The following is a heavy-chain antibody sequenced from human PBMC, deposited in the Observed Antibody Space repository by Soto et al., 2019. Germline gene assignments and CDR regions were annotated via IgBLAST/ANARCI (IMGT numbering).Heavy chain of an antibody. CDR1: GFTFDDYA. V-gene: IGHV3-9*01. J-gene: IGHJ6*03. D-gene: IGHD5-12*01. CDR2: ISWNSGSI. Sequence: GGSLRLSCAASGFTFDDYAMHWVRQAPGKGLEWVSGISWNSGSIGYADSVKGRFTISRDNAKNSLYLQMNSLRAEDTALYYCAKDSGYGAYYYYMDVWGKGTTVTVSS. CDR3: AKDSGYGAYYYYMDV.